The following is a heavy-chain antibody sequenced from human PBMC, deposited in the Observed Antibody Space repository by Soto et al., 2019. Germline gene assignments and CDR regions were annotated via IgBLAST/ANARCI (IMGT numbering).Heavy chain of an antibody. J-gene: IGHJ6*02. Sequence: PSETLSLTCTVSGGSISSYYWSWIRQPPGKGLEWIGYIYYSGSTDYNPSLKSRVTISVDTSKNQFSLKLSSVTAADTAVYYCARYKHYYDSSGTDYYYYYYGMDVWGQGTTVTVSS. V-gene: IGHV4-59*01. CDR2: IYYSGST. CDR1: GGSISSYY. CDR3: ARYKHYYDSSGTDYYYYYYGMDV. D-gene: IGHD3-22*01.